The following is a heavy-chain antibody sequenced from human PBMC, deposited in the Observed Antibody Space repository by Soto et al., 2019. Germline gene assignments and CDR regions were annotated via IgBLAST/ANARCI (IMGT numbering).Heavy chain of an antibody. J-gene: IGHJ4*02. CDR2: IYYSGST. Sequence: SETLSLTCTVSGGSVSSGSYYWSWIRQPPGKGLEWIGYIYYSGSTNYNPSLKSRVTISVDTSKNQFSLKLSSVTAADTAVYYCARDDYGDYGIDYWGQGTLVTVSS. CDR1: GGSVSSGSYY. D-gene: IGHD4-17*01. V-gene: IGHV4-61*01. CDR3: ARDDYGDYGIDY.